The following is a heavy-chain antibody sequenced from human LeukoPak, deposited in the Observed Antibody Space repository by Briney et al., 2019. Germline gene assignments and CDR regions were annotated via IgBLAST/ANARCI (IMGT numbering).Heavy chain of an antibody. J-gene: IGHJ4*02. CDR2: INSDESIT. D-gene: IGHD4-11*01. CDR1: GFTFSSSW. Sequence: GGSLRLSCAASGFTFSSSWMYWVRQAPGKGLVWVSRINSDESITTYADSVKGRFTISRDNAKNTLYLQMNSLRAEDTAVYYCARGLVPGFLDYWGQGTPVAVSS. V-gene: IGHV3-74*01. CDR3: ARGLVPGFLDY.